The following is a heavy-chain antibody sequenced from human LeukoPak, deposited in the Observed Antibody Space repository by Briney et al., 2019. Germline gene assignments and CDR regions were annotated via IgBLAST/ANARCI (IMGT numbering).Heavy chain of an antibody. V-gene: IGHV3-7*03. CDR2: IKQDGSKK. D-gene: IGHD3-16*01. CDR3: ARGGGLDV. Sequence: GGSLRLSCAASGFTFSSYWMTWVRQAPGKGLEWMANIKQDGSKKSYVDSVKGRFTISRDNAKNSLYLQMSNLRAEDTAVYFCARGGGLDVWGQGATVTVSS. CDR1: GFTFSSYW. J-gene: IGHJ6*02.